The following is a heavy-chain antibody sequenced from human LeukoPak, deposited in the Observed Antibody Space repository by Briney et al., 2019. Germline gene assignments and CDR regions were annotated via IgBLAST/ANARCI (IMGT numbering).Heavy chain of an antibody. Sequence: SETLSLTCTVSGGSISRYYWSWIRQPPGKGLEWIGYIYYSGSTIYNPSLKSRVTISLDTSKNQFSLKLSSVTAADTAVYYCARQATPSLPERDSSGYNPFDFWGQGTLVTVSS. D-gene: IGHD3-22*01. V-gene: IGHV4-59*08. CDR1: GGSISRYY. J-gene: IGHJ4*02. CDR2: IYYSGST. CDR3: ARQATPSLPERDSSGYNPFDF.